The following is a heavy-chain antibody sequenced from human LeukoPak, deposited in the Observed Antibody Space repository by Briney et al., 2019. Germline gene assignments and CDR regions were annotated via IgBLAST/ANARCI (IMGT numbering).Heavy chain of an antibody. Sequence: PGGSLRLSCAASGFTFSSYGMHWVRQAPEKGLEWVANIKPDGSEEHSVDSVKGRFTISRDNVKNSLYLQMNRLGAEDMALYYCARGSTTAQRKDAFDIWGQGTMVTVSS. D-gene: IGHD4-17*01. CDR1: GFTFSSYG. V-gene: IGHV3-7*01. CDR3: ARGSTTAQRKDAFDI. J-gene: IGHJ3*02. CDR2: IKPDGSEE.